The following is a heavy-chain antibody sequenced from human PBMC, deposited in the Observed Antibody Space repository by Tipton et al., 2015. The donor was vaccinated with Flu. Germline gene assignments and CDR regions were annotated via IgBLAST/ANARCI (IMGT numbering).Heavy chain of an antibody. J-gene: IGHJ4*02. Sequence: SLRLSCAVSGFTFSSYEMNWVRQAPGKGLEWLSYISSSGSTISYADSVRGRFTISRDNAKNSLYLQLNSLRAEDTALYYCARSNYVWGGFDYWGQGTLVTVSS. V-gene: IGHV3-48*03. CDR1: GFTFSSYE. D-gene: IGHD3-16*01. CDR3: ARSNYVWGGFDY. CDR2: ISSSGSTI.